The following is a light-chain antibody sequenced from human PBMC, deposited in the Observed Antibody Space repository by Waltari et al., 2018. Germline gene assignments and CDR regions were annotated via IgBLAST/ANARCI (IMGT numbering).Light chain of an antibody. Sequence: DIVMTQSPDSLAVSLGERATVNCKSSQSVLYSPNNKNYLAWYQQKQGQPPKLPIYWASTRESGVPDRFSGSGSGTDFTLTISSLQAEDVAVYYCQQYANTPRTFGQGTTVEIK. V-gene: IGKV4-1*01. J-gene: IGKJ1*01. CDR2: WAS. CDR3: QQYANTPRT. CDR1: QSVLYSPNNKNY.